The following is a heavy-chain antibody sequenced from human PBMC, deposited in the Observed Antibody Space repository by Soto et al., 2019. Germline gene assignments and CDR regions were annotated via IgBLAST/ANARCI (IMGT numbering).Heavy chain of an antibody. CDR2: ISSSSSYI. D-gene: IGHD1-1*01. V-gene: IGHV3-21*01. CDR3: ARGTGTTDY. J-gene: IGHJ4*02. CDR1: GFTISSYS. Sequence: EVQLVESGGGLVKPGGSLRLSCAASGFTISSYSMNRVRQAPGKGLEWVSSISSSSSYIYYADSVKGRFTISRDNAKNSLYLQMNSLRAEDTAVYYCARGTGTTDYWGQGTLVTVSS.